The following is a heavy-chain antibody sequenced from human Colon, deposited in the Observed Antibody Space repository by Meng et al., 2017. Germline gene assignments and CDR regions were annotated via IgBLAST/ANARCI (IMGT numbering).Heavy chain of an antibody. CDR2: IYYSENT. D-gene: IGHD3-10*01. CDR1: GASIRGGGYY. J-gene: IGHJ4*02. V-gene: IGHV4-31*03. CDR3: ARRYGSGTYPFDF. Sequence: VQMEESGPGLVKPSETLPLPCSVSGASIRGGGYYWSWIRQVPGKGLDLIGYIYYSENTYYKPSLQSRAIISVDTSKNEFSLRLSSVSAADTAVYYCARRYGSGTYPFDFWGQGILVTVSS.